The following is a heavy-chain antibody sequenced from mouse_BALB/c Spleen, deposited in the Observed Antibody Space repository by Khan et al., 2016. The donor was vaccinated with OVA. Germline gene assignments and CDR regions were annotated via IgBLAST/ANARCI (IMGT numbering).Heavy chain of an antibody. CDR3: ARGGAAYYRIDGGAMEY. CDR2: INTHSGVP. D-gene: IGHD2-12*01. Sequence: QIQLVQSGPELKKPGETVRISCKASGYTFTTAGIQWVQKMPGKGLKWIGWINTHSGVPKYAEDFKGRFAFSLEISVNTAYLQITNLKHADTATYFCARGGAAYYRIDGGAMEYWGQGTSVTVSS. J-gene: IGHJ4*01. V-gene: IGHV9-4*02. CDR1: GYTFTTAG.